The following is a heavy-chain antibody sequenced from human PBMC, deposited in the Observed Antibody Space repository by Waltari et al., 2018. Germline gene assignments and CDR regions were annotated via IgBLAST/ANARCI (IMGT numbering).Heavy chain of an antibody. V-gene: IGHV3-48*01. D-gene: IGHD3-9*01. CDR3: AREIRGTGYFPDAFDI. CDR2: ISSTGTTI. J-gene: IGHJ3*02. CDR1: GLILSPST. Sequence: EVQLVASGGGLVQPGGSLRPSCAASGLILSPSTMTWVRQAPGKGLEGVAYISSTGTTIYYTDSVQGRFTISRTNAQNSLYLQMNSLRAEDTAVYYCAREIRGTGYFPDAFDIWGQGTMVTVSS.